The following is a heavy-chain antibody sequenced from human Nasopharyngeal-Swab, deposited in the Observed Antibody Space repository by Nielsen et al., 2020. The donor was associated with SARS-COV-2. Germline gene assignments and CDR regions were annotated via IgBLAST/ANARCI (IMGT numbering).Heavy chain of an antibody. CDR3: AKDYRVVAAAGTDYYYYMDV. D-gene: IGHD6-13*01. V-gene: IGHV3-30*18. Sequence: WIRQPPGKGLEWVAVISYGGSNKYYADSVKGRFTISRDNSKNTLYLQMNSLRAEDTAVYYCAKDYRVVAAAGTDYYYYMDVWGKGTTVTVSS. J-gene: IGHJ6*03. CDR2: ISYGGSNK.